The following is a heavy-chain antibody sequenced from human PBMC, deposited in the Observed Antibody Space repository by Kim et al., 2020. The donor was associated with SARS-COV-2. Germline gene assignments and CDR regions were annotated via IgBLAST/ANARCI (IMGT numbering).Heavy chain of an antibody. J-gene: IGHJ4*02. Sequence: NTRYSQKCQARVSIPRDTSATTAYLELSGLRSEDTAVYYCAREAVAGSFDHWGQGTLVTVSS. D-gene: IGHD6-19*01. V-gene: IGHV1-3*01. CDR3: AREAVAGSFDH. CDR2: NT.